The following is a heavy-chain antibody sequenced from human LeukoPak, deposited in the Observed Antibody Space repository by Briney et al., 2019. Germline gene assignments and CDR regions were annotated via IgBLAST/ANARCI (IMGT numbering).Heavy chain of an antibody. CDR1: GYTFTGYY. V-gene: IGHV1-46*01. CDR3: ARAGYYDSSAYYFPYLFDY. D-gene: IGHD3-22*01. CDR2: INPSGGST. J-gene: IGHJ4*02. Sequence: ASVKVSCKASGYTFTGYYMHWVRQAPGQGLEWMGIINPSGGSTTYAQKFQGRVTMTRDTSTSTVYMELSSLRSEDTAVFYCARAGYYDSSAYYFPYLFDYWGQGTLVTVSS.